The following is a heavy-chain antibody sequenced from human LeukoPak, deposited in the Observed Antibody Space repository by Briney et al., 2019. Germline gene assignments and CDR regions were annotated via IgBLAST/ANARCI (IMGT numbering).Heavy chain of an antibody. CDR2: INHSGSH. CDR1: GGSFRGYY. D-gene: IGHD6-13*01. Sequence: KPSETLSLTRAVYGGSFRGYYWSWIRQPPGKGLGWSGGINHSGSHNYNPSLKSRVTMSVDTSKNQFSLKLSSVTAADTAVYYCARVTGQQLVNHFDYWGQGTLVTVSS. V-gene: IGHV4-34*01. J-gene: IGHJ4*02. CDR3: ARVTGQQLVNHFDY.